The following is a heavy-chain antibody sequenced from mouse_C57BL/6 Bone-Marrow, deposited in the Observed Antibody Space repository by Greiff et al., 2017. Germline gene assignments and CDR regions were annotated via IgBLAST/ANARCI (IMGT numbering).Heavy chain of an antibody. J-gene: IGHJ3*01. CDR3: ARGAY. CDR2: IYPGDGDT. CDR1: GYAFSSHW. V-gene: IGHV1-80*01. Sequence: VQLVESGAELVKPGASVKISCKASGYAFSSHWMNWVKQRPGKSLEWIGQIYPGDGDTNYNGKFKGKATLTADKSSSTAYMQLSSLTSDDSAVYFCARGAYWGQGTLVTVSA.